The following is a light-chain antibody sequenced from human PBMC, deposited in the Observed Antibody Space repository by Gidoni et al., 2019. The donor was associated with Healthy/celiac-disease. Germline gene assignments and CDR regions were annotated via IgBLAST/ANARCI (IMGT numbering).Light chain of an antibody. CDR1: QSVSSSY. V-gene: IGKV3-20*01. CDR3: QQYGSSPPCS. J-gene: IGKJ2*04. CDR2: GAS. Sequence: EIVLTQSPGTLSLSQGERATLSCSASQSVSSSYLAWYQQKPGQDPRLLIYGASSRATGIPDRFSGSGSGTDFTLTISRLEPEDFAVYYCQQYGSSPPCSFGQGTKLEIK.